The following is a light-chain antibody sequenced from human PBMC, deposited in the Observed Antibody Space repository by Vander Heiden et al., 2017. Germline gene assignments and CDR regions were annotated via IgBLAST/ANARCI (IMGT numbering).Light chain of an antibody. CDR1: QSISNY. CDR2: AAS. CDR3: QQGYRTPWT. Sequence: DIRMTQSPSSLSVSVGDRVTITCRASQSISNYLSWYQQKPGKAPKLLIFAASSLQSGAPSRFSGGGSGTAFTLTINNLQPEDFATYYCQQGYRTPWTFGRGTTV. J-gene: IGKJ1*01. V-gene: IGKV1-39*01.